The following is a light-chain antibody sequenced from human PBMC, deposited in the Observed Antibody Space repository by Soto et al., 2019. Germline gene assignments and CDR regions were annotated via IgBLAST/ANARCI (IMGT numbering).Light chain of an antibody. J-gene: IGLJ1*01. CDR1: ISNIGTNS. CDR3: AAWDDNLNGPL. CDR2: ADS. Sequence: QSVLTQPPSASGTPGPRVTISCSGDISNIGTNSVHWYQHLPGTAPKLVIYADSQRPSGVPDRFSGSKSGTSASLAISGLQSEDDADYLCAAWDDNLNGPLFGTGTKVTVL. V-gene: IGLV1-44*01.